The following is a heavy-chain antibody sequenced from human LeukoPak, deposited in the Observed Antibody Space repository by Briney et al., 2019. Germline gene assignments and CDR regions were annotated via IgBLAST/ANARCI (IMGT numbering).Heavy chain of an antibody. CDR1: GGSFSGYY. D-gene: IGHD3-10*01. CDR3: ARRGNFDY. V-gene: IGHV4-34*01. J-gene: IGHJ4*02. CDR2: INHSGST. Sequence: TSETLSLTCAVYGGSFSGYYWSWIRQPPGKGLEWIGEINHSGSTNYNPSLKSRVTISVDTSKNQFSLKLSSVTAADTAVYYCARRGNFDYWGQGMLVTVSS.